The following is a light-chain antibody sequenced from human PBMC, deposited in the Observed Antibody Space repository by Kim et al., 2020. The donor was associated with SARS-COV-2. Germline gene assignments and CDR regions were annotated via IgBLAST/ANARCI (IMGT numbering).Light chain of an antibody. Sequence: EIVLTQSPGTLSLSPGERATLSCRASQSVSSSYLAWYQQKPGQAPRLLIYGASSRATGIPDRFSGSGSGTDFTLTISRLEPADFAVYYCQQYGSSPQTFGQGTKLEI. V-gene: IGKV3-20*01. J-gene: IGKJ2*01. CDR3: QQYGSSPQT. CDR1: QSVSSSY. CDR2: GAS.